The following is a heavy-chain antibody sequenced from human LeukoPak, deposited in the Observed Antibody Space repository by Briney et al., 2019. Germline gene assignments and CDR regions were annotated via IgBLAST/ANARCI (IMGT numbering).Heavy chain of an antibody. D-gene: IGHD3-10*01. CDR3: ARDWVAGVPFDAFDI. CDR1: GFTLSSYW. J-gene: IGHJ3*02. Sequence: GGSLRLSCAASGFTLSSYWMSWVRQAPGKGLEWVANIKEDGSEKYYVDSVKGRFTISRDNAKNSLYLHMNGLTAEDTAMYYCARDWVAGVPFDAFDIWGQGTMVSVSS. CDR2: IKEDGSEK. V-gene: IGHV3-7*03.